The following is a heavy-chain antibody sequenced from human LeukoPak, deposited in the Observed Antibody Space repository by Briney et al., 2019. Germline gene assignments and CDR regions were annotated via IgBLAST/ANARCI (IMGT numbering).Heavy chain of an antibody. J-gene: IGHJ6*03. Sequence: PSETLSLTCTDSGGSISSYYWSWIRQPAGKGLEWIGRIYTSGSTNYNPSLKSRVTISVDTSKNQFSLKPSSVTAADTAVYYCARFEAYPLYYYYYMDVWGKGTTVTVSS. V-gene: IGHV4-4*07. CDR3: ARFEAYPLYYYYYMDV. CDR2: IYTSGST. CDR1: GGSISSYY.